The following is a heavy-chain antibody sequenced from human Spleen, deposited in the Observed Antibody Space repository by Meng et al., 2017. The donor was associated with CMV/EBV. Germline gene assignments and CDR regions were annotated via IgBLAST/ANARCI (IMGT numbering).Heavy chain of an antibody. CDR3: AKVWLGRPEYFQH. V-gene: IGHV3-23*01. D-gene: IGHD3-10*01. CDR2: ISGSGGST. CDR1: GFTFSSYA. Sequence: GESLKISCAASGFTFSSYAMSWVRQAPGKGLEWVSAISGSGGSTYYADSVKGRFTISRDNSKNTLYLQMNSLRAEDTAVYYCAKVWLGRPEYFQHWGQGTLVTVSS. J-gene: IGHJ1*01.